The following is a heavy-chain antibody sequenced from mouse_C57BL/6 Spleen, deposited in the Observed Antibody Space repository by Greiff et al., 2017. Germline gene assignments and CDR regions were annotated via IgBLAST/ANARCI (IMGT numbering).Heavy chain of an antibody. J-gene: IGHJ2*01. CDR3: ARSMVTTWYDFDY. D-gene: IGHD2-2*01. CDR2: INPGSGGT. CDR1: GYAFTNYL. V-gene: IGHV1-54*01. Sequence: QVQLQQSGAELVRPGTSVTVSCKASGYAFTNYLIEWVKQRPGQGLEWIGVINPGSGGTNYNEKFKGKATLTADKSSSTAYMQLSSLTSEDSAVYFCARSMVTTWYDFDYWGQGTTLTVSS.